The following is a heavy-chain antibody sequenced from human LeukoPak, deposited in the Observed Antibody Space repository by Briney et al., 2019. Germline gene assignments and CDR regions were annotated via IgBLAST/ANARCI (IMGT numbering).Heavy chain of an antibody. Sequence: GGSLRLSCAASGLTFSSYWMHWVRQAPGKGLVWVSHINNDGSSTSYADSVKGRFTISRDNAKNTLYLQMNSLRAEDTAVYYCTRDIGAFDYWGQGTLVTVSS. CDR3: TRDIGAFDY. J-gene: IGHJ4*02. CDR1: GLTFSSYW. D-gene: IGHD3-16*02. V-gene: IGHV3-74*01. CDR2: INNDGSST.